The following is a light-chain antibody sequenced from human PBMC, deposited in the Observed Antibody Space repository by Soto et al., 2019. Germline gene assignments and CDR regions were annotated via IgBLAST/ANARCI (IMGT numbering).Light chain of an antibody. Sequence: EIVLTQSPGTLSLSPGERATLSCRASQSVSSNYLAWYQQRPGQAPRGLIYGASSKATGIPDRFNGSGSGTDFTLTISTLEPEDFAVYFCHHYSNSPPNTCGQGTKLAIK. CDR3: HHYSNSPPNT. CDR1: QSVSSNY. V-gene: IGKV3-20*01. J-gene: IGKJ2*01. CDR2: GAS.